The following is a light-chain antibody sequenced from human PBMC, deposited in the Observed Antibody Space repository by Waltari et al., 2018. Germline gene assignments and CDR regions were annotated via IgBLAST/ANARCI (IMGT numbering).Light chain of an antibody. CDR3: QQYGNSPWT. CDR2: GTS. Sequence: EVVLPQSPGPLSLSAGVRATLSCRASQRISSTSLPWYQHKPGQAPTLLVYGTSSRATGIPDRFSGSGSATHFTLTISRLEPEDFAVYYCQQYGNSPWTFGQGTKVEVK. J-gene: IGKJ1*01. V-gene: IGKV3-20*01. CDR1: QRISSTS.